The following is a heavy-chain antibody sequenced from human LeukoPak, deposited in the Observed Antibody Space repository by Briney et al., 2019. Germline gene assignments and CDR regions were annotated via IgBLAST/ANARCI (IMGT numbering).Heavy chain of an antibody. D-gene: IGHD1-26*01. CDR3: AKGTLGQGGATPFDY. CDR1: GFTFSSYA. J-gene: IGHJ4*02. CDR2: ISGSGGST. Sequence: GGSLRLSCAASGFTFSSYAMSWVRQAPGKGLEWVSAISGSGGSTYYADSVKGRFTISRDNSKNTLYLQMNSLRAEDTAVYYCAKGTLGQGGATPFDYRGQGTLVTVSS. V-gene: IGHV3-23*01.